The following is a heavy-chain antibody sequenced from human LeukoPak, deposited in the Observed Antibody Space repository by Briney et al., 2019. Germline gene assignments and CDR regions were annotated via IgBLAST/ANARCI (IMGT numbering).Heavy chain of an antibody. CDR1: GYTFTSYG. Sequence: GASVKVSCKASGYTFTSYGISWVRQAPGQGLEWMGWISAYNGNTNYAQKLQGRVTMTTDTSTSTAYMELRSLRSDDTAVYYCARAAIGTSWNDAPPERRMEFDPWGQGTLVTVSS. J-gene: IGHJ5*02. CDR2: ISAYNGNT. D-gene: IGHD1-1*01. CDR3: ARAAIGTSWNDAPPERRMEFDP. V-gene: IGHV1-18*01.